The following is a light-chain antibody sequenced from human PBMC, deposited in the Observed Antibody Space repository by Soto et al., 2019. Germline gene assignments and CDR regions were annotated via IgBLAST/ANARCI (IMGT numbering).Light chain of an antibody. Sequence: QSALTQPPSASGAPGQKVTISFSGSTSNIGRNTVNWYQQLPGATPKLLIYSTRDRASGVPDRFSGSKSGTSASLEISGVQSGDEADNYCAAWDDSLNGHYVFGTGTKVTVL. CDR2: STR. V-gene: IGLV1-44*01. CDR3: AAWDDSLNGHYV. CDR1: TSNIGRNT. J-gene: IGLJ1*01.